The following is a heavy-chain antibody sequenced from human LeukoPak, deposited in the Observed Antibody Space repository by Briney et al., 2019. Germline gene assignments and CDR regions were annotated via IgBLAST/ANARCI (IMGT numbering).Heavy chain of an antibody. CDR3: ARATGWGILTGYYRTFDY. CDR2: IYYSGST. CDR1: GGSISSSNYY. Sequence: SETLSLTCTVSGGSISSSNYYWGWIRQPPGKGLEWIGSIYYSGSTYYNPSLKSRVTMSVDTSENQFSLKLTSVTAADTAVYYCARATGWGILTGYYRTFDYWGQGTQVTVSS. D-gene: IGHD3-9*01. V-gene: IGHV4-39*07. J-gene: IGHJ4*02.